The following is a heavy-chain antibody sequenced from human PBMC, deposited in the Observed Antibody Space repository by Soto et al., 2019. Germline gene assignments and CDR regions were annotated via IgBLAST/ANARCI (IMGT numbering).Heavy chain of an antibody. CDR3: ARVPSP. CDR1: GGSINSGGYS. CDR2: IYHSGST. Sequence: QLQLQESGSGLVKPSQTLSLTCAVSGGSINSGGYSWSWIRQPPGKGLEWIGYIYHSGSTYYNPSLQSRVTISLHRSKYKFSLKTGSVTAADTAVYYCARVPSPWGQGTLVTVSS. D-gene: IGHD3-10*01. J-gene: IGHJ5*02. V-gene: IGHV4-30-2*01.